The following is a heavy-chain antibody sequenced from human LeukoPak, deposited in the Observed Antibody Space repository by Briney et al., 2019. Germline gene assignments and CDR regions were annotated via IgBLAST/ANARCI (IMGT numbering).Heavy chain of an antibody. Sequence: GRSLRLSCAASGFTFSSYGMHRVRQAPGKGLEWVAVIWYDGSNKYYADSVKGRFTISRDNSKNTLYLQMNSLRAEDTAVYYCARSSAGVRGVDFDYWGQGTLVTVSS. CDR3: ARSSAGVRGVDFDY. J-gene: IGHJ4*02. V-gene: IGHV3-33*01. D-gene: IGHD3-10*01. CDR2: IWYDGSNK. CDR1: GFTFSSYG.